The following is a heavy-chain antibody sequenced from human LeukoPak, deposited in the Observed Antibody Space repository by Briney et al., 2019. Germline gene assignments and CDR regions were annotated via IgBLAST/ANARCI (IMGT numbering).Heavy chain of an antibody. D-gene: IGHD6-13*01. CDR3: ARAAYSSTWYSRYFDL. CDR1: GFTFSSYS. V-gene: IGHV3-21*01. J-gene: IGHJ2*01. CDR2: ISSSSSYI. Sequence: GGSLRLSCAASGFTFSSYSMNWVRQAPGKGLEWVSSISSSSSYIYYADSVKGRFTISRDNAKNSLYLQMNSLRAEDTAVYYCARAAYSSTWYSRYFDLWGRGTLVTVSS.